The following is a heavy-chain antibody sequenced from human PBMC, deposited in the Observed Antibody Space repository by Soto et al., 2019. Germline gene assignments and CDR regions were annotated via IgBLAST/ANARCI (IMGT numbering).Heavy chain of an antibody. CDR2: ISGGGDTT. CDR1: GFTFNNYA. D-gene: IGHD3-10*01. V-gene: IGHV3-23*01. Sequence: EVQLLESGGGLVQPGGSLRLSCAASGFTFNNYAMTWVRQAPGKGLEWVSAISGGGDTTSYADSVKGRFTVSRDGSKNTLYLQTSSLRAEDTALYYCAKGRGGSGCLTPRVDFWGQGTLFPVSS. J-gene: IGHJ4*02. CDR3: AKGRGGSGCLTPRVDF.